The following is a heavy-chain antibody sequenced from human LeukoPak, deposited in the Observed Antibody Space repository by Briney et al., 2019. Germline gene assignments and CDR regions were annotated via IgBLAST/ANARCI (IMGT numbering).Heavy chain of an antibody. CDR3: ARGGAARLHFQN. CDR1: GGSISTYY. Sequence: SETLSLTCTVSGGSISTYYWNWIRQPPGKGLEWIRYIYHSGSTNYNPSLQSRVTISVDTSKNQFSLNLNSVTAADTAVYYCARGGAARLHFQNWGQGTLVTVSS. D-gene: IGHD6-6*01. CDR2: IYHSGST. V-gene: IGHV4-59*01. J-gene: IGHJ1*01.